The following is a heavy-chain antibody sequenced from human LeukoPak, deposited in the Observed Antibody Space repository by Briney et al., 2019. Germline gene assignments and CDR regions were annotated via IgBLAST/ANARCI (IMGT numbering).Heavy chain of an antibody. J-gene: IGHJ4*02. CDR3: AGAGASLLWFGELLS. D-gene: IGHD3-10*01. Sequence: GGSLRLSCAASGFTFSSYAMSWVRQAPGKGLEWVSSISSSSSYIYYADSVKGRFTISRDNAKNSLYLQMNSLRAEDTAVYYCAGAGASLLWFGELLSWGQGTLVTVSS. CDR1: GFTFSSYA. CDR2: ISSSSSYI. V-gene: IGHV3-21*01.